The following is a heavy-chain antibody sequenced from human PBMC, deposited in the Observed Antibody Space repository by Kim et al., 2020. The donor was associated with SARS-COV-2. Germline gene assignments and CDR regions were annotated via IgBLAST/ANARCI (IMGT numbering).Heavy chain of an antibody. CDR1: GYSFTNYW. CDR3: ARRIVAYWYFDL. Sequence: GESLKISCKGSGYSFTNYWIGWVRQMPGKGLEWMGIIYPADSDTRYSPSFQGQVTISADKSIGTVYLQWNSLKASDTAIYYCARRIVAYWYFDLWGRGTMVTVSS. CDR2: IYPADSDT. D-gene: IGHD3-22*01. J-gene: IGHJ2*01. V-gene: IGHV5-51*01.